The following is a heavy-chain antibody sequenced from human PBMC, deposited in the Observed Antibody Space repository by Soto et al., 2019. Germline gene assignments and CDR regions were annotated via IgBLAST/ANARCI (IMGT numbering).Heavy chain of an antibody. CDR2: TYYRSSWYD. V-gene: IGHV6-1*01. CDR3: ARGSWVDVSGHYYMDV. J-gene: IGHJ6*03. D-gene: IGHD3-16*01. Sequence: PSQTLSLTCAISGDSVSSNSAGWNWIRQTPSRGLEWLGRTYYRSSWYDNYAVSVKSRITINPDTSKNQFSLQLNSVTPEDTAMYYCARGSWVDVSGHYYMDVWATGTTVTVSS. CDR1: GDSVSSNSAG.